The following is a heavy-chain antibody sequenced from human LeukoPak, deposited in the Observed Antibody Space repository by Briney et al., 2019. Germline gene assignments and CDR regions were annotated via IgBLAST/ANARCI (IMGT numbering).Heavy chain of an antibody. V-gene: IGHV3-23*01. Sequence: PGGSLRLSCTGAGFTFATYTFNWVRQAPGKGLEWVSAISGSGGSTYYADSVKGRFTISRDNSKNTLYLQMNSLRAEDTAVYYCAKQQATDYYGSGDFQHWGQGTLVTVSS. CDR2: ISGSGGST. D-gene: IGHD3-10*01. J-gene: IGHJ1*01. CDR1: GFTFATYT. CDR3: AKQQATDYYGSGDFQH.